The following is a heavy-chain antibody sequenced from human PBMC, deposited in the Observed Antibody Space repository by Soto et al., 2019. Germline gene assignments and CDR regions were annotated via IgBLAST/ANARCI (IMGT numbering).Heavy chain of an antibody. Sequence: QVQLVQSGAEVKKPGSSVKVSCKASGGTFSSYAISWVRQAPGQGLEWMGGIIPIFGTANYAQKFQGRVTIIADESTSTAYMELSSLRSEDTAVYYCASSLGGGLAYCGGDCYRTLYYWGQGTLVTVSS. J-gene: IGHJ4*02. CDR1: GGTFSSYA. CDR2: IIPIFGTA. D-gene: IGHD2-21*02. CDR3: ASSLGGGLAYCGGDCYRTLYY. V-gene: IGHV1-69*01.